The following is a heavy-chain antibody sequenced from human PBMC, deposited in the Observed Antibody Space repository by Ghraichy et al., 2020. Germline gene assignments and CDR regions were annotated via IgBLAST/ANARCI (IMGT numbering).Heavy chain of an antibody. V-gene: IGHV3-11*01. Sequence: GGSLRLSCAASGFTFSDYYMSWIRQAPGKGLEWVSYISSSGSTIYYADSVKGRFTISRDNAKNSLYLQMNSLRAEDTAVYYCARCEMVRGVIITWYWFDPWGQGTLVTVSS. CDR1: GFTFSDYY. D-gene: IGHD3-10*01. CDR3: ARCEMVRGVIITWYWFDP. J-gene: IGHJ5*02. CDR2: ISSSGSTI.